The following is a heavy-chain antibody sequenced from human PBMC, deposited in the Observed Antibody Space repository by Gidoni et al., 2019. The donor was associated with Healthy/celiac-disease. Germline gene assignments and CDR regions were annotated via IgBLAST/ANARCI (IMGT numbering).Heavy chain of an antibody. V-gene: IGHV3-48*02. D-gene: IGHD3-10*01. J-gene: IGHJ4*02. Sequence: EVQLVESGGGLVQPGASLRLSCSASGFTFCCYSMNWVRQDQGKGLEWVVYSSSSSSTKYYADSVKGRFTISRDNAKNSLYLQMNSLRDEDTAVYYCARDGLYNYGSGSYYKRFDYWGQGTLVTVSS. CDR3: ARDGLYNYGSGSYYKRFDY. CDR2: SSSSSSTK. CDR1: GFTFCCYS.